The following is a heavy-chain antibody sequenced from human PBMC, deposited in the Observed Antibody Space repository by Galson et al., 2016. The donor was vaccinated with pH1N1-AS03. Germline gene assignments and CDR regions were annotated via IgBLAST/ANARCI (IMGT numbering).Heavy chain of an antibody. CDR3: ARGPSTTVTTRCLDS. D-gene: IGHD4-17*01. CDR1: GYSFISYG. Sequence: SVKVSCKASGYSFISYGVSWVRQAPGQGLEWMGWISPYSGKTEHAQKFQGRVTLTTDTSTTTAYMELRSLRSDDTAVYYCARGPSTTVTTRCLDSWGQGTPVPVSS. CDR2: ISPYSGKT. J-gene: IGHJ4*02. V-gene: IGHV1-18*01.